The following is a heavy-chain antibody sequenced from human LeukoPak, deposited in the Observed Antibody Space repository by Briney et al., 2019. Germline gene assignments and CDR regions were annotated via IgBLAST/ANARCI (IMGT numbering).Heavy chain of an antibody. V-gene: IGHV3-23*01. CDR1: GFTFSSYA. CDR2: ISGSGGST. D-gene: IGHD3-10*01. Sequence: GGSLRLSCAASGFTFSSYAMSWVRQAPGKGLEWVSAISGSGGSTCYADSVKGRFTISRDNSKNTLYLQMNSLRAEDTAVYYCAKADGWFGELPYFDYWGQGTLVTVSS. J-gene: IGHJ4*02. CDR3: AKADGWFGELPYFDY.